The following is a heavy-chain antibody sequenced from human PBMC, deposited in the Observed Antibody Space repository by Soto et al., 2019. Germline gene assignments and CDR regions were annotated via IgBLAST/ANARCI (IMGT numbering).Heavy chain of an antibody. V-gene: IGHV4-34*01. CDR2: INHSGST. Sequence: SETLSLTCSVYGGSFSGYYWSWIRQPPGKGLEWIGEINHSGSTNYNPSLKSRVTISVDTSKNQFSLKLSSVTAADTAVYYCARGPYDFWSGYSPGYYYGMDVWGQGTTVTVSS. CDR1: GGSFSGYY. J-gene: IGHJ6*02. CDR3: ARGPYDFWSGYSPGYYYGMDV. D-gene: IGHD3-3*01.